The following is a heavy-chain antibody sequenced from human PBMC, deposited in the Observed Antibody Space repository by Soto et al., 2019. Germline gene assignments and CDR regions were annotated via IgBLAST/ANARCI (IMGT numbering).Heavy chain of an antibody. J-gene: IGHJ6*02. V-gene: IGHV3-23*01. CDR3: AKGTQFFYYYAMDV. CDR1: GFTCSSYG. Sequence: GGSLRLSCAASGFTCSSYGMNWVRQAPGKGLEWVSALSGSGDTTYYADSVRGRFSISRDNSKNTLYLQMSSLRGEDTAVYYCAKGTQFFYYYAMDVWGQGTTVTVS. CDR2: LSGSGDTT.